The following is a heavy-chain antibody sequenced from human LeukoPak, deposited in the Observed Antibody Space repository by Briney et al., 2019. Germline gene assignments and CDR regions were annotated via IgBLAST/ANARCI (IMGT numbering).Heavy chain of an antibody. V-gene: IGHV3-53*01. Sequence: GGSLSLPWLAFGFAFGSNYMSWVRQAPGKGLEWVSLIYSGGAIRYADSVKGRFTISRDSSKNTLFLQMNDLTVEDTARYYCARRPGNWGQGILVTVSS. CDR2: IYSGGAI. D-gene: IGHD1-14*01. CDR3: ARRPGN. J-gene: IGHJ4*02. CDR1: GFAFGSNY.